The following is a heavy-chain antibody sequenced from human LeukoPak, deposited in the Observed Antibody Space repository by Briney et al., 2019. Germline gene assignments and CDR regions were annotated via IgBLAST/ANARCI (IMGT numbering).Heavy chain of an antibody. D-gene: IGHD2-2*01. Sequence: RGSLRLSCAASGFTFSSYAMSWVRQAPGKGLEWVSAISGSGGSTYYADSVKGRFTISRDNAKNSLYLQMNSLRAEDTAVYYCARGPLEVVPAAMNWFDPWGQGTLVTVSS. J-gene: IGHJ5*02. V-gene: IGHV3-23*01. CDR3: ARGPLEVVPAAMNWFDP. CDR1: GFTFSSYA. CDR2: ISGSGGST.